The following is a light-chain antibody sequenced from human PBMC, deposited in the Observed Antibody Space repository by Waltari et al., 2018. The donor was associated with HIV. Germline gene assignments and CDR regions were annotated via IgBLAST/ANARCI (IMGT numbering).Light chain of an antibody. CDR2: DAS. Sequence: EIVMTQSPATLSVSLGEKATLSCKASYSVAGNLAWYQQKPGQAPRLLNHDASPRAAGIPARFSCSGSGTEFSLSISSLQSEDSAIYYCQQYNHWPRTFGQGTKVEIK. CDR1: YSVAGN. CDR3: QQYNHWPRT. V-gene: IGKV3-15*01. J-gene: IGKJ1*01.